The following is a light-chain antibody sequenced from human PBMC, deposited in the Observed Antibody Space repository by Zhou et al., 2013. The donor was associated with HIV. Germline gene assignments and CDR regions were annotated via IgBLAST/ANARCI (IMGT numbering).Light chain of an antibody. J-gene: IGKJ2*01. CDR1: QSVSRTY. CDR3: QQYGGSPYT. CDR2: GAS. Sequence: EIVLTQSPGTLSLSPGERATLSCRASQSVSRTYLAWYQQKRGQPPRLLISGASQRATGVPDRFSGSGSGTDFTLTISRLEPEDFGMYYCQQYGGSPYTFGQGTMLEIK. V-gene: IGKV3-20*01.